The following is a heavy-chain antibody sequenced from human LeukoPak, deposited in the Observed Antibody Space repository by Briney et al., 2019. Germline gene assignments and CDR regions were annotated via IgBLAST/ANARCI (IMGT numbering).Heavy chain of an antibody. D-gene: IGHD6-13*01. CDR2: INPNSGGT. V-gene: IGHV1-2*02. CDR3: ARGEYSSSWYSFFWFDP. Sequence: RASVKVSCKVSGYTLTELSMHWVRQAPGQGLEWMGWINPNSGGTNYAQKFQGRVTMTRDTSISTAYMELSRLRSDDTAVYYCARGEYSSSWYSFFWFDPWGQGTLVTVSS. J-gene: IGHJ5*02. CDR1: GYTLTELS.